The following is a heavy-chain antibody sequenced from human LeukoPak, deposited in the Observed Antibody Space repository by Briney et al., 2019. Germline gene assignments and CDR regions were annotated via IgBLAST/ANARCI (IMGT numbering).Heavy chain of an antibody. J-gene: IGHJ4*02. V-gene: IGHV4-61*02. CDR2: VYTSGST. CDR1: GGSISSASYY. CDR3: ARGNSSSWPLDY. Sequence: SETLSLTCTVAGGSISSASYYWSWIRQPAGKGLEWIGRVYTSGSTNYNPSLESRVTMSVDTSKNQFSLNLSSVTAADTAVYYCARGNSSSWPLDYWGQGALVTVSS. D-gene: IGHD6-13*01.